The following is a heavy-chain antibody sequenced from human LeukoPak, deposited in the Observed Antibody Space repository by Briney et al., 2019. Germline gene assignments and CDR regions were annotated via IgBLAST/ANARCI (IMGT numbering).Heavy chain of an antibody. J-gene: IGHJ4*02. D-gene: IGHD2-2*01. CDR1: GFTFSSYS. CDR2: ISSSSSTI. Sequence: PGGSLRLSCAASGFTFSSYSMNWVRQAPGKGLEWVSYISSSSSTIYYADSVKGRFTISRDNAKNSLYLQMNSLRAEDTAVCYCARGGGRYCTSTSFYGWYWGQGTLVTVSS. V-gene: IGHV3-48*01. CDR3: ARGGGRYCTSTSFYGWY.